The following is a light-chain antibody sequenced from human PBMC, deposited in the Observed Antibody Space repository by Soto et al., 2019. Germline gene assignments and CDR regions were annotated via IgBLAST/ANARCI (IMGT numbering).Light chain of an antibody. Sequence: DIQMTQSPSTLPASVGDRVTITCRASENISRWLAWYEQKPGKAPKLLIYDASRLESGVPSRFSARGSGTEFTLTISSLQPDDFATYYCQQYNSYSFGGGTKVEIK. CDR2: DAS. J-gene: IGKJ4*01. V-gene: IGKV1-5*01. CDR1: ENISRW. CDR3: QQYNSYS.